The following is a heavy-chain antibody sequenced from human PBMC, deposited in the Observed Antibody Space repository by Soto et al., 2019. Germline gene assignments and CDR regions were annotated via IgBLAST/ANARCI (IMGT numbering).Heavy chain of an antibody. D-gene: IGHD6-13*01. J-gene: IGHJ6*02. CDR2: ISYDGSNK. CDR3: AGAPPRGIAAPGTWGSGMDV. Sequence: LRLSCAASGFSFSSYSMHWVRQAPGKGLEWVAVISYDGSNKYYADSVKGRFTITRGSSKNTVSLQMNSLRLEDTAVYYCAGAPPRGIAAPGTWGSGMDVWGQGTTVTVSS. V-gene: IGHV3-30*04. CDR1: GFSFSSYS.